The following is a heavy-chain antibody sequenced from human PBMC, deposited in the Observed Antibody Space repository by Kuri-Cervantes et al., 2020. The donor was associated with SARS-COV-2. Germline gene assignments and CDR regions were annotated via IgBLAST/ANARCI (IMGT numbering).Heavy chain of an antibody. CDR1: GGSFSGYY. D-gene: IGHD3-10*01. V-gene: IGHV4-34*01. Sequence: SETLSLTCAVYGGSFSGYYWSWIRQPPGKGLEWIGEINHSGSTNYNPSLKSRVTTSVDTSKNQFSLKLSSVTAADTAVYYCARGLDYYGSGSYSDWGQGTLVTDSS. CDR3: ARGLDYYGSGSYSD. J-gene: IGHJ4*02. CDR2: INHSGST.